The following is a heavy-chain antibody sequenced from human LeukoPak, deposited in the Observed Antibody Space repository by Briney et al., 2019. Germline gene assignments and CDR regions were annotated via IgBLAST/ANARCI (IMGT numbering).Heavy chain of an antibody. Sequence: GGSLRLSCAASGFTVSSNYMSWVRQAPGKGLEWVSVIYSGGSTDYADSVKGRFTISRDNSKNTLYLQMNSLRAEDTAVYYCARNGYYDSSGYYLFDYWGQGTLVTVSS. J-gene: IGHJ4*02. CDR1: GFTVSSNY. CDR3: ARNGYYDSSGYYLFDY. CDR2: IYSGGST. V-gene: IGHV3-53*01. D-gene: IGHD3-22*01.